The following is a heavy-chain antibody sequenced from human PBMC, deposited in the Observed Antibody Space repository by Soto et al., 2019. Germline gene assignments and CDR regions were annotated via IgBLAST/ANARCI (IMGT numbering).Heavy chain of an antibody. J-gene: IGHJ4*02. D-gene: IGHD3-10*01. CDR3: ARDRDDYGSGNYYNRIDF. CDR2: IIPLFGSP. V-gene: IGHV1-69*01. CDR1: GGIFSTYA. Sequence: QVQLVQSGAEVKKPGASVKVSCKASGGIFSTYAISWLRQAPGQGLEWMGGIIPLFGSPNYEQRFQGRVTITADESTSTAYMELSRLRSEDTAVYYCARDRDDYGSGNYYNRIDFWGQGTLVTDSS.